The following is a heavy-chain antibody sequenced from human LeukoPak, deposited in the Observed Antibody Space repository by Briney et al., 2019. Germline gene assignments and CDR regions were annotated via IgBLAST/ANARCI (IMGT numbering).Heavy chain of an antibody. J-gene: IGHJ4*02. CDR1: EFSFGSYG. Sequence: GGSLRLSCAASEFSFGSYGMGWVRQAPGKGLEWVAVISYDGVTKYYTDSVKGRFTISRDNSKNTLYLQMSSLRAEDTAVYYCAKDPHAANFRYYFEYWGQGTPLTVSS. CDR3: AKDPHAANFRYYFEY. CDR2: ISYDGVTK. D-gene: IGHD2-15*01. V-gene: IGHV3-30*18.